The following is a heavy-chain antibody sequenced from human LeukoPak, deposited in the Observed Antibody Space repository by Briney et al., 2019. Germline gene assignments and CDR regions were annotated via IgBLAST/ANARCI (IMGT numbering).Heavy chain of an antibody. CDR2: IQYDGSKE. Sequence: GGSLRLSCAASGFIFRNYGMHWVRQAPGKGLEWVAAIQYDGSKEYYADSVKGRFTISRDNSENTLYLQINSLRAEDSAIYYCAKRVSYSSGSHFDYWGQGTLVTVSS. CDR1: GFIFRNYG. D-gene: IGHD3-10*01. CDR3: AKRVSYSSGSHFDY. V-gene: IGHV3-33*05. J-gene: IGHJ4*02.